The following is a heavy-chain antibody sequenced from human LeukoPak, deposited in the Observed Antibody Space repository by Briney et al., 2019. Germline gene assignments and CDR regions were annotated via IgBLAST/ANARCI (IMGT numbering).Heavy chain of an antibody. CDR3: AKDFLDYDSSGDYYYYYMDV. J-gene: IGHJ6*03. CDR2: IIPIFGTA. Sequence: ASVKVSCKASGGTFSSYAISWVRQAPGQGLEWMGGIIPIFGTANYAQKFQGRVTITADESTSTAYMELSSLRAEDTALYYCAKDFLDYDSSGDYYYYYMDVWGKGTTVTVSS. CDR1: GGTFSSYA. D-gene: IGHD3-22*01. V-gene: IGHV1-69*13.